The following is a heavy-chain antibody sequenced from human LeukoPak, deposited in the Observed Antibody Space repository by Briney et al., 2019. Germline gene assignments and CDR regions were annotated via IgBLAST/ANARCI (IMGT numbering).Heavy chain of an antibody. V-gene: IGHV4-30-2*01. D-gene: IGHD4-17*01. CDR2: IYHSGST. CDR1: GGSISSGGYY. CDR3: ARDPPSYYGDPTNYFDY. J-gene: IGHJ4*02. Sequence: SETLSLTCTVSGGSISSGGYYWSWIRQPPGKGLEWIGYIYHSGSTYYNPSLKSRVTISVDRSKNQFSLKLSSVTAADTAVYYCARDPPSYYGDPTNYFDYWGQGTLVTVSS.